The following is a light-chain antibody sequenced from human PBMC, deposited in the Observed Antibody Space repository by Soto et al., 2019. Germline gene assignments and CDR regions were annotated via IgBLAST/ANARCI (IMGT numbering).Light chain of an antibody. Sequence: SELTQPASVSGSPGQSITITCTGTSSDVATYNRVSWYQHHPGKAPKLLISEVIKRPSGVSNRFSGSKSGNTASLTISGLQAEDEAAYYCCSYTNPGTFVFGSGTKVTVL. CDR3: CSYTNPGTFV. CDR2: EVI. CDR1: SSDVATYNR. V-gene: IGLV2-23*02. J-gene: IGLJ1*01.